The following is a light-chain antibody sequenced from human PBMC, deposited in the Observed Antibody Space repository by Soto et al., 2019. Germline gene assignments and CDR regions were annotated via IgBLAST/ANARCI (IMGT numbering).Light chain of an antibody. CDR1: QSVSFNY. Sequence: EIVLTQSTGTLSLSPGERATLSCGASQSVSFNYLAWYQQKVGLAPRLLIYDASRRATGTPDRFSGSGSGTGFTLTISRLEPEDFAVYVCQQYGSSPYTFGQGTNLEIK. CDR2: DAS. V-gene: IGKV3D-20*01. CDR3: QQYGSSPYT. J-gene: IGKJ2*01.